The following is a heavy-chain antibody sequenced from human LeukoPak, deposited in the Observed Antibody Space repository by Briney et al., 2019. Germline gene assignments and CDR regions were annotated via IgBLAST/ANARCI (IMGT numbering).Heavy chain of an antibody. CDR3: AKDLILYYDFWSGYSAKPWDGTGYGMDV. Sequence: GRSLRLSCAASGFTFSSYGMHWVRQAPGKGLEWVAVISYDGSNKYYADSVKGRFTISRDNSKNTLYLQMNSLRAEDTAVHYCAKDLILYYDFWSGYSAKPWDGTGYGMDVWGQGTTVTVSS. CDR2: ISYDGSNK. V-gene: IGHV3-30*18. D-gene: IGHD3-3*01. J-gene: IGHJ6*02. CDR1: GFTFSSYG.